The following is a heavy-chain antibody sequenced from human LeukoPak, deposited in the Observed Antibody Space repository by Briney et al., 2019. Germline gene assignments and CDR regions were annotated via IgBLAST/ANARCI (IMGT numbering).Heavy chain of an antibody. Sequence: GGSLRLSCAASGFTLSWHSMHWVRQAPGKGLEFVSAISGSGGSTYYADSVKGRFTISRDNSKNTLYLQMNSLRAEDTAVYYCAKGGGSYCRGFDYWGQGTLVTVSS. CDR2: ISGSGGST. J-gene: IGHJ4*02. CDR1: GFTLSWHS. V-gene: IGHV3-23*01. D-gene: IGHD1-26*01. CDR3: AKGGGSYCRGFDY.